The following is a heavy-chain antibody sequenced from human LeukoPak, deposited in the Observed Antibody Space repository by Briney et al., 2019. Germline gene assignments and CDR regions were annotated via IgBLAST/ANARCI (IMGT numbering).Heavy chain of an antibody. CDR1: GFTFSSYE. V-gene: IGHV3-48*03. D-gene: IGHD6-6*01. CDR3: ARDLVFAFDI. J-gene: IGHJ3*02. CDR2: ISSSGSTI. Sequence: GGSLRLSCAASGFTFSSYEMNWVRQAPGKGLEWVSYISSSGSTIYYADSVKGRFTISRDNAKNSLYLQMNSLRAEDTAVYYCARDLVFAFDIWGQGTMVTVSS.